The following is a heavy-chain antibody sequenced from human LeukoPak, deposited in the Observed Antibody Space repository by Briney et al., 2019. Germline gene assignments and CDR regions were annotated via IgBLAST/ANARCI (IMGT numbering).Heavy chain of an antibody. J-gene: IGHJ4*02. CDR1: GYTFTSYY. Sequence: ASVKVSCKASGYTFTSYYLHWLRQAPGQGLEWMGWINPNSGDTHYAQNFQGRVTLTRDTSSSTVYMELRRLRSDDTAVYYCARDLTTYSPDVVYWGQGTRVTVSS. D-gene: IGHD1-26*01. CDR3: ARDLTTYSPDVVY. CDR2: INPNSGDT. V-gene: IGHV1-2*02.